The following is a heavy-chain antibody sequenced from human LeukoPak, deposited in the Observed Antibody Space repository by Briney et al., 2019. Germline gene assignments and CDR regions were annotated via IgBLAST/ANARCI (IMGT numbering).Heavy chain of an antibody. J-gene: IGHJ4*02. V-gene: IGHV4-34*01. CDR1: GGSFSGYY. CDR2: INHSGST. Sequence: PSETLSLTCAVYGGSFSGYYWSWIRQPPGKGLEWIGEINHSGSTNYNPSLKSRLTISVDTSKNQFSLELSSVTAADTAVYFCARSRYDSGTYALEEWGQGTLVTVSS. D-gene: IGHD3-10*01. CDR3: ARSRYDSGTYALEE.